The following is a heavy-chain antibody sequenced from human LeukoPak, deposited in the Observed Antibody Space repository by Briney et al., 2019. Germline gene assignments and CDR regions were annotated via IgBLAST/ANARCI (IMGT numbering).Heavy chain of an antibody. CDR3: ARGFFYFAEVQDY. D-gene: IGHD3-9*01. CDR2: INHSGST. CDR1: GGSLSGYY. V-gene: IGHV4-34*01. Sequence: SETLSLTCAVYGGSLSGYYWSWIRQPPGKGLEWIGEINHSGSTNYNPSLKSRVTISVDTSKNQFSLKLSSVTAADTAVYYCARGFFYFAEVQDYWGQGTLVTVSS. J-gene: IGHJ4*02.